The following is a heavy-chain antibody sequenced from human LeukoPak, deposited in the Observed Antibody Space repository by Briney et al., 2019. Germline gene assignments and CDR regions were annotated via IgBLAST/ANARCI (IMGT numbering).Heavy chain of an antibody. V-gene: IGHV4-38-2*02. D-gene: IGHD1-14*01. CDR1: GYSISSGYY. CDR2: IYHSGST. CDR3: ARANRVSLYYFDY. J-gene: IGHJ4*02. Sequence: KSSETLSLTCTVSGYSISSGYYWGWIRQPPGKGLAWIGCIYHSGSTYYTPSLRSPVTISVDTSKNQFSLKLSSVTAADTAVYYCARANRVSLYYFDYWGQGTLVTVSS.